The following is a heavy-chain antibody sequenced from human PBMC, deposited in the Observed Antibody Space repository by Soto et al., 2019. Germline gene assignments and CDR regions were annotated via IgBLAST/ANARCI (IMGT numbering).Heavy chain of an antibody. V-gene: IGHV4-59*01. D-gene: IGHD6-19*01. Sequence: SETLSLTCTVSGGSISSYYWSWIRQPPGKGLEWIGYIYYSGSTNYNPSLKSRVTISVDTSKNQFSLKLSSVTAADTAVYYCAREAVAGTFDYWGQGTLVTVSS. CDR1: GGSISSYY. CDR2: IYYSGST. J-gene: IGHJ4*02. CDR3: AREAVAGTFDY.